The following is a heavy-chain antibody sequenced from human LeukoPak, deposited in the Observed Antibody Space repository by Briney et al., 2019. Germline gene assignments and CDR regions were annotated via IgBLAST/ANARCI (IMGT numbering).Heavy chain of an antibody. CDR3: AKDGGSSYYYYYYMDV. D-gene: IGHD6-13*01. Sequence: PGGSLRLSCAASGFTFSSYEMNWVRQAPGKGLEWVSYISSSGSTIYYADSVKGQFTISRDNAKNSLYLQMNSLRAEDTAVYYCAKDGGSSYYYYYYMDVWGKGTTVTISS. CDR2: ISSSGSTI. J-gene: IGHJ6*03. CDR1: GFTFSSYE. V-gene: IGHV3-48*03.